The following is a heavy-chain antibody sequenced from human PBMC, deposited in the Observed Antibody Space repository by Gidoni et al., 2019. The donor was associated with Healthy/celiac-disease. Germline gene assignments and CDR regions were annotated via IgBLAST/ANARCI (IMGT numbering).Heavy chain of an antibody. CDR1: GFPFSSYA. Sequence: EVQLVESGGGLVQPGGSLRLSCAASGFPFSSYALSWVRQAPGKGLEGVSAISGSGGSTNYADSVKGRFTISRDNSKNTLYLQMNSLRAEDTAVYYCAKDYSLKGQYYFDYWGQGTLVTVSS. D-gene: IGHD1-26*01. V-gene: IGHV3-23*04. CDR3: AKDYSLKGQYYFDY. CDR2: ISGSGGST. J-gene: IGHJ4*02.